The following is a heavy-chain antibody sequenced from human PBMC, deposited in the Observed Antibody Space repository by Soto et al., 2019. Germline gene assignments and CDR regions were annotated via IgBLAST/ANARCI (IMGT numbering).Heavy chain of an antibody. Sequence: PGGSLRLSCRASGFTLQNYAMAWVRQPPGKGLEWVSTLIGGHYGTAYSYSVKGRFTVSRDNSKNCLYLQMNSLRAEDTAVYYCAREGYCSGGSCYWNWFDPWGQGTLVTVSS. D-gene: IGHD2-15*01. CDR2: LIGGHYGT. J-gene: IGHJ5*02. V-gene: IGHV3-23*01. CDR3: AREGYCSGGSCYWNWFDP. CDR1: GFTLQNYA.